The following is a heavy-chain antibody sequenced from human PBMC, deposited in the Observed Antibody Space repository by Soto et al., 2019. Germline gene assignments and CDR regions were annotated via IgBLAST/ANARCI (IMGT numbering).Heavy chain of an antibody. J-gene: IGHJ6*02. V-gene: IGHV4-4*07. CDR2: IYTSGGT. Sequence: SETLSLTCSVSGGSMTSYYWSWIRQPAGKGLEWIGRIYTSGGTNYNPSLKSRVTMSRDTSKKQISLKLNSVTAADTAVYYCARGAVTGVDYGLDVWGQGTTVTVSS. CDR1: GGSMTSYY. CDR3: ARGAVTGVDYGLDV. D-gene: IGHD4-4*01.